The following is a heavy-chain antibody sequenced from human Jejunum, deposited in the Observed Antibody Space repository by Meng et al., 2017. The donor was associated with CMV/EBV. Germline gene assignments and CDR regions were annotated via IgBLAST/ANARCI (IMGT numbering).Heavy chain of an antibody. D-gene: IGHD5-12*01. CDR1: GYTFSDYF. V-gene: IGHV1-2*02. CDR3: VPYSGSSFRFDP. J-gene: IGHJ5*02. CDR2: IKLSSGET. Sequence: ASGYTFSDYFIQWMRPAPGQGLEWLGWIKLSSGETNYAQKFQGRVTMTRDTSVSTAYMELNSLRSDDTAVYYCVPYSGSSFRFDPWGQGTQVTVSS.